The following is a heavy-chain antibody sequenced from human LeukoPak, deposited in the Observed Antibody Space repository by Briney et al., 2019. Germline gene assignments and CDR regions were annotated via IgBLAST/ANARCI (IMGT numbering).Heavy chain of an antibody. CDR3: ARSGFGGLVFDY. CDR1: GGSISSSSYY. J-gene: IGHJ4*02. Sequence: SETLSLTCTVSGGSISSSSYYWGWIRQPPGKGLEWIGSIYYSGSTYYNPSLKSRVTISVDTSKNQFSLKLSSVTAADTAVYYCARSGFGGLVFDYWGQGTLVTVSS. D-gene: IGHD3-10*01. CDR2: IYYSGST. V-gene: IGHV4-39*07.